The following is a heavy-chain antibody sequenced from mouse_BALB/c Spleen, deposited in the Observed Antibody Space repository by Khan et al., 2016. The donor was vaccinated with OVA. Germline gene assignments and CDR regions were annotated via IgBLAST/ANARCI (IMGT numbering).Heavy chain of an antibody. CDR3: ARQPYYHYNIMDY. D-gene: IGHD2-10*01. CDR2: IWSDGST. V-gene: IGHV2-6-1*01. Sequence: VQLQESGPGLVAPSQSLSITCTISGFSLTNYGVHWLRQPPGRSLEWLVVIWSDGSTTYNSALKSRLSISKDNSKSQVFLKMNSLQTDDTAMYYCARQPYYHYNIMDYWGQGTSVTVSS. J-gene: IGHJ4*01. CDR1: GFSLTNYG.